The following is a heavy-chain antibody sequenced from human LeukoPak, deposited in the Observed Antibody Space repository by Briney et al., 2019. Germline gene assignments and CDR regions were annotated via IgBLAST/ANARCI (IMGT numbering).Heavy chain of an antibody. Sequence: PSQTLSLTCTVSGGSISSGGFFWSWIRQSPGKGLEWIGYIYYSGSTNYNPSLKSRVTISVDTSKNQFSLKLSSVTAADTAVYYCARRIPLWNWYFDLWGRGTLVTVSS. V-gene: IGHV4-61*08. CDR3: ARRIPLWNWYFDL. CDR2: IYYSGST. J-gene: IGHJ2*01. CDR1: GGSISSGGFF. D-gene: IGHD1-14*01.